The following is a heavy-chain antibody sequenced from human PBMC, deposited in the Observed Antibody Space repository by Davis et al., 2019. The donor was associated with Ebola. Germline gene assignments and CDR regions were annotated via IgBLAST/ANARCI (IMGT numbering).Heavy chain of an antibody. V-gene: IGHV1-2*02. CDR2: INPNSGGT. J-gene: IGHJ2*01. CDR3: ARDKGGDYYDSGSYYNGLHWYFDL. Sequence: ASVKVSCKASGYTFTGYYMHWVRQAPGHGLEWMGWINPNSGGTNYAQKFQGRVTMTRDTSMSTAYMELSRLGSDDTAVFYCARDKGGDYYDSGSYYNGLHWYFDLWGRGTLVTVSS. D-gene: IGHD3-10*01. CDR1: GYTFTGYY.